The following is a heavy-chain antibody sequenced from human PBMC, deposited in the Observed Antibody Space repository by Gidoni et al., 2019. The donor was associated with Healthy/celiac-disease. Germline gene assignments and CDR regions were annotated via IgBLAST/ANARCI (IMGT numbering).Heavy chain of an antibody. V-gene: IGHV3-30*18. CDR1: TFSSYG. CDR2: ISYDGSNK. J-gene: IGHJ4*02. CDR3: AKSSTMGSGWYYDRGAFDY. D-gene: IGHD3-22*01. Sequence: TFSSYGMHWVRQAPGKGLEWVAVISYDGSNKYYADSVKGRFTISRDNSKNTLYLQMNSLRAEDTAVYYCAKSSTMGSGWYYDRGAFDYWGQGTLVTVSS.